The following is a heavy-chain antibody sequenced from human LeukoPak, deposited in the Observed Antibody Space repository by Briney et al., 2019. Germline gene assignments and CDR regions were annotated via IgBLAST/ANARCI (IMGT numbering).Heavy chain of an antibody. CDR1: GYTFTSYG. J-gene: IGHJ4*02. D-gene: IGHD5-12*01. Sequence: ASVKVSCKASGYTFTSYGISWVRQAPGQGLEWMGWISAYNGNTNYAQKLQGRVTMTTDTSTSTAYMELRNLRSDDTAVYYCERVEVIVAKVDYWGQGTLVTVSS. CDR3: ERVEVIVAKVDY. CDR2: ISAYNGNT. V-gene: IGHV1-18*01.